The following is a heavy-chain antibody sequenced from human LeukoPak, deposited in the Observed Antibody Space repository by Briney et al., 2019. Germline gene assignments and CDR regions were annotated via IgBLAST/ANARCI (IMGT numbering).Heavy chain of an antibody. D-gene: IGHD5-12*01. CDR1: GGSISSSSYY. V-gene: IGHV4-39*01. Sequence: PSETLSLTCTVSGGSISSSSYYWGWIRQPPGKGLEWIGSIYYSGSTYYNPSLKSRVTISVDTSKNQFSLKLSSVTAADTAVYYCARRGYSGYDKKGNWFDPWGQGTLVTVSS. J-gene: IGHJ5*02. CDR2: IYYSGST. CDR3: ARRGYSGYDKKGNWFDP.